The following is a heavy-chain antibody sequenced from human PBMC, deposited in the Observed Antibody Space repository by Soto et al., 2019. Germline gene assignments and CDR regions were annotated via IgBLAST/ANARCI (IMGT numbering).Heavy chain of an antibody. CDR3: ARAYCGGDCYDAFDI. D-gene: IGHD2-21*02. CDR2: INPNSGGT. V-gene: IGHV1-2*04. CDR1: GYTFTGYY. Sequence: ASVKVSCKASGYTFTGYYMHWVRQAPGQGLEWMGWINPNSGGTNYAQKFKGWVTMTRDTSISTAYMELSRLRSDDTAVYYCARAYCGGDCYDAFDIWGQGTMVTVSS. J-gene: IGHJ3*02.